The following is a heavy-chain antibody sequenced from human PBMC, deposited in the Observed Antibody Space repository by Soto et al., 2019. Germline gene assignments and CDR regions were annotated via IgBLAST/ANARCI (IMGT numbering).Heavy chain of an antibody. D-gene: IGHD1-1*01. Sequence: GGSLRLSCEVSGFTFSAYWMHWVRQVPGKGLIWVSRISDDGSTTTYADSVKGRFTISRDNAKNTLYLQMNSLRADDTGLYYCTGGPRVSSTGTGAHWGQGTLVTVFS. V-gene: IGHV3-74*01. CDR3: TGGPRVSSTGTGAH. J-gene: IGHJ4*02. CDR2: ISDDGSTT. CDR1: GFTFSAYW.